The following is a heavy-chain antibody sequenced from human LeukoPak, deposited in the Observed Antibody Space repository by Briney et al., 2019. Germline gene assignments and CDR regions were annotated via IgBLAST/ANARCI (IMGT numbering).Heavy chain of an antibody. CDR3: ARDLEYYGSGTTSS. Sequence: GGSLRLSCAASGFTFSGYSMNWVRQAPGKGLEWVSSISSSSSYIYYADSVKGRFTISRDNAKNSLYLQMNSLRAEDTAVYYCARDLEYYGSGTTSSWGQGTLVTVSS. D-gene: IGHD3-10*01. V-gene: IGHV3-21*01. J-gene: IGHJ5*02. CDR2: ISSSSSYI. CDR1: GFTFSGYS.